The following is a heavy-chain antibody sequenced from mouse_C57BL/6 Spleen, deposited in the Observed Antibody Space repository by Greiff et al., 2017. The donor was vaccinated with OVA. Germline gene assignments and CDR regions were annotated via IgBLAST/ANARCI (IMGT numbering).Heavy chain of an antibody. V-gene: IGHV14-1*01. CDR3: TTNYYGSSPMDY. D-gene: IGHD1-1*01. CDR1: GFNIKDYY. Sequence: DVQLQESGAELVRPGASVKLSCTASGFNIKDYYMHWVKQRPEQGLEWIGRIDPEDGDTEYAPKFQGKATMTADTSSNTAYLQLSSLTSEDTAVYYCTTNYYGSSPMDYWGQGTSVTVSS. J-gene: IGHJ4*01. CDR2: IDPEDGDT.